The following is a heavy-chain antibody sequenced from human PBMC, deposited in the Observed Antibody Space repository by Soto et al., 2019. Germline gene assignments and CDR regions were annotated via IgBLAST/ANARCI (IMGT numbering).Heavy chain of an antibody. CDR3: ARLSGREGYYYGMDV. CDR1: GYSFTSYW. Sequence: PGESLKISCKGSGYSFTSYWISWVRQMPGKGLEWMGRIDPSDSYTNYSPSFQGHVNISADKSISTAYLQWSSLKASDTAMYYCARLSGREGYYYGMDVWGQGTTVTVSS. V-gene: IGHV5-10-1*01. CDR2: IDPSDSYT. J-gene: IGHJ6*02. D-gene: IGHD3-16*02.